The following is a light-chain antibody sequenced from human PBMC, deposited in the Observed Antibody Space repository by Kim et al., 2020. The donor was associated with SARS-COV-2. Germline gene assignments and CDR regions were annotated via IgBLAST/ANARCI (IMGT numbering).Light chain of an antibody. CDR2: DNN. Sequence: GQKFTMSCSGSSSNIGNNYVSWYQQLPGTAPKLLIYDNNKRPSGIPDRFSGSKSGTSATLGITGLQTGDEADYYCGTWDSSLSAVVFGGGTQLTVL. CDR1: SSNIGNNY. CDR3: GTWDSSLSAVV. J-gene: IGLJ2*01. V-gene: IGLV1-51*01.